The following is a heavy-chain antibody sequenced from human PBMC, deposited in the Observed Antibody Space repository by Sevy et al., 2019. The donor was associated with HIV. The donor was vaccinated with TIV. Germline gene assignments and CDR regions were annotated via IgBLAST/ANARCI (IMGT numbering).Heavy chain of an antibody. V-gene: IGHV3-7*03. CDR1: GFTFSNYW. CDR3: ARDCNSATCLWGLDV. J-gene: IGHJ6*02. Sequence: GESLKISCVASGFTFSNYWMSWVRQAPGKGLEWVANIKRDGSEKYYVASVKGRFTISRDNDKTSLYLQMNSLRDEHTTVYYCARDCNSATCLWGLDVWGPGTTVTVSS. D-gene: IGHD1-26*01. CDR2: IKRDGSEK.